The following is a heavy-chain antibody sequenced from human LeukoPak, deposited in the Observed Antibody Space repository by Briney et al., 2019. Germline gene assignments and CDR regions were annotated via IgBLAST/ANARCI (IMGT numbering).Heavy chain of an antibody. J-gene: IGHJ4*02. D-gene: IGHD3-22*01. CDR3: ARDPSGYFNY. CDR1: GGSVSSGSYY. CDR2: IYESGST. V-gene: IGHV4-61*01. Sequence: SETLSLTCTVSGGSVSSGSYYWSWIRQPPGKGLGWIGYIYESGSTNYNPSLKSRVPISVDTSKNQFSLKLSSVTAADTAVYYCARDPSGYFNYWGQGTLVTVSS.